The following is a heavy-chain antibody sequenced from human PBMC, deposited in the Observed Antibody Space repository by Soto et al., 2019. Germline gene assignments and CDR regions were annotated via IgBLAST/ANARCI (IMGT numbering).Heavy chain of an antibody. CDR3: AKWSRTRYQIIDY. Sequence: GGSLRLSCAASGFTFNNYVMNWVRQAPGKGLEWVSAISGTGGTTYYADSVKDRFAISRDNSKNTLYLQMNSLRAEDTAAYYCAKWSRTRYQIIDYWGQGTLVTVSS. V-gene: IGHV3-23*01. CDR1: GFTFNNYV. CDR2: ISGTGGTT. D-gene: IGHD6-13*01. J-gene: IGHJ4*02.